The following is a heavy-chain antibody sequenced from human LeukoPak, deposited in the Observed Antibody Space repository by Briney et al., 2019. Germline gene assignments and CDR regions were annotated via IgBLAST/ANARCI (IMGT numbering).Heavy chain of an antibody. CDR1: GYTFTGYY. CDR2: INPNSGGT. D-gene: IGHD6-19*01. J-gene: IGHJ4*02. CDR3: ARDYAIAVAGYYFDY. V-gene: IGHV1-2*02. Sequence: ASVKVSCKASGYTFTGYYMHWVRQAPGQGLEWMGWINPNSGGTNYAQKFQGRVTMTRDMSTSTVYMELSSLRSEDTAVYYCARDYAIAVAGYYFDYWGQGTLVTVSS.